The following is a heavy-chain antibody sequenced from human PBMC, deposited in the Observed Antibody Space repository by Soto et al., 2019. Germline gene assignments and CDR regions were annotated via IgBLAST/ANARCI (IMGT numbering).Heavy chain of an antibody. J-gene: IGHJ5*02. CDR1: GGSISSGGYY. CDR2: IYYSGST. Sequence: SETLSLTCTVSGGSISSGGYYWSWIRQHPGKGLEWIGYIYYSGSTYYNPSLKSRVTISVDTSKNQFSLKLSSVTAADTAVYYCARGDYGNYLIWFDPWGQGTLVTVSS. V-gene: IGHV4-31*03. D-gene: IGHD4-17*01. CDR3: ARGDYGNYLIWFDP.